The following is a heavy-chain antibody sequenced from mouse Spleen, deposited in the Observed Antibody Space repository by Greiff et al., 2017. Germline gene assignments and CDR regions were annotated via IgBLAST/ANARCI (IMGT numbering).Heavy chain of an antibody. CDR3: ARHGYPYYFDY. Sequence: EVPLVESGGGLVKPGGSLKLSCAASGFTFSSYTMSWVRQTPAKRLEWVATISRGGGNTYYPDSVKGRFTITRDNARNTLYLQMSSLRSEDTAMYYCARHGYPYYFDYWGQGTTLTVSS. V-gene: IGHV5-9*04. D-gene: IGHD2-2*01. CDR2: ISRGGGNT. CDR1: GFTFSSYT. J-gene: IGHJ2*01.